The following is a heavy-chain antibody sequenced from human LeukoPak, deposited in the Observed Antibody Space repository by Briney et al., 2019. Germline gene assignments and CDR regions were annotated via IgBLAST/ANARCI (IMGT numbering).Heavy chain of an antibody. CDR2: IYHSGST. CDR1: GGSISSGGYS. CDR3: ARDMGYYDSSGYGLNAFDI. V-gene: IGHV4-30-2*01. D-gene: IGHD3-22*01. Sequence: SRTLSLTCAVSGGSISSGGYSWSWIRQPPGKGLEWIGYIYHSGSTYYNPSLKSRVTISVDRSKNQFSLKLSSVTAADTAVYYCARDMGYYDSSGYGLNAFDIWGQGTMVTVSS. J-gene: IGHJ3*02.